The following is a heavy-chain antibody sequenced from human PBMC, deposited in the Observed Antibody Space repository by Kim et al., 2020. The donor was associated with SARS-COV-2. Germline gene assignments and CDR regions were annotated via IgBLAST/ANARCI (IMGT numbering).Heavy chain of an antibody. Sequence: SETLSLTCTVSGGSISSSSCYWGWIRQPPGKGLEWIGNIYNSGSAYYNPSLRSRVTISVDTSKNQFSLKLSSLTAADTAVYYCARDRPLLWFGESQYYFDYWGQGTLVTVSS. CDR1: GGSISSSSCY. CDR2: IYNSGSA. J-gene: IGHJ4*02. D-gene: IGHD3-10*01. V-gene: IGHV4-39*07. CDR3: ARDRPLLWFGESQYYFDY.